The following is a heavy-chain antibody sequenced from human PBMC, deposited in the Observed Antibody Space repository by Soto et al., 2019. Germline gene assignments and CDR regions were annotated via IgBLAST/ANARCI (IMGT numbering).Heavy chain of an antibody. CDR3: ARGTCSGGGCYSFYFDY. CDR2: INAGNGNT. V-gene: IGHV1-3*01. D-gene: IGHD2-15*01. Sequence: QVQLVQSGAEVKKPGASVKVSCKASGYTFTSYAMHWVRQAPGQRLEWMGWINAGNGNTEYSQKFLGRVTITRDTSANTAYMELSSLRSEGTAVYFCARGTCSGGGCYSFYFDYWGQGTLVTVSS. J-gene: IGHJ4*02. CDR1: GYTFTSYA.